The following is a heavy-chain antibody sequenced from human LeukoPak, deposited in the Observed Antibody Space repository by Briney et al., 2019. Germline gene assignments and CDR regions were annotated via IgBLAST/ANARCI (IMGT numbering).Heavy chain of an antibody. V-gene: IGHV3-48*03. J-gene: IGHJ4*02. CDR1: GFTFSSYE. CDR3: ARPSGYGLITYFDY. CDR2: ISSSGSNI. Sequence: GGSLRLSCAPSGFTFSSYEMNWVRQAPGRGLEWVTYISSSGSNIYYADSVKGRFTISRDNAKNSLYLQMNSLRAEDTAVYYCARPSGYGLITYFDYWGQGTLVTVSS. D-gene: IGHD5-12*01.